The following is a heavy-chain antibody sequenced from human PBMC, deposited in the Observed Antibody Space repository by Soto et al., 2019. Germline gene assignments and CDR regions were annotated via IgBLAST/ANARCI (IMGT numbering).Heavy chain of an antibody. CDR2: IYYSGST. CDR1: GGSISSYY. CDR3: ARDQDSGGWSWWFDP. D-gene: IGHD6-19*01. V-gene: IGHV4-59*01. Sequence: SETLSLTCTVSGGSISSYYWSWIRQPPGKGLEWIGYIYYSGSTNYNPSLKSRVTISVDTSKNQFSLKLSSVTAADTAVYYCARDQDSGGWSWWFDPWGQGTLVTVSS. J-gene: IGHJ5*02.